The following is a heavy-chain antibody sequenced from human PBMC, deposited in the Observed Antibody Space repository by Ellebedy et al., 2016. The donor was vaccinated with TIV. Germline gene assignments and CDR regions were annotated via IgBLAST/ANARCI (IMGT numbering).Heavy chain of an antibody. CDR2: INPNSGGT. D-gene: IGHD5-12*01. J-gene: IGHJ5*02. CDR1: GYTFTGYY. CDR3: AMGDPTNSGYDPINWFDP. Sequence: ASVKVSCKASGYTFTGYYMHWVRQAPGQGLEWMGWINPNSGGTNYAQKFQGWVTMTRDTSISTAYMELSRLRSGDTAVYYCAMGDPTNSGYDPINWFDPWGQGTLVTVSS. V-gene: IGHV1-2*04.